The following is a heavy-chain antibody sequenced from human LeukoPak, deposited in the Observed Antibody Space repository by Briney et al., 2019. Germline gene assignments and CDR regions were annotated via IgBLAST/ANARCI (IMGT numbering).Heavy chain of an antibody. Sequence: PGGSLRLSCAASGFTFSSHWMHWVRQAPGKGLVWVSRLNSDGSSTSYADSVKGRFTISRDNAKNTLYLQMHSLSAEDTAVYYCSRGPKDGYSSSNYWGLGTLVTVSS. J-gene: IGHJ4*02. CDR3: SRGPKDGYSSSNY. CDR2: LNSDGSST. V-gene: IGHV3-74*01. D-gene: IGHD5-18*01. CDR1: GFTFSSHW.